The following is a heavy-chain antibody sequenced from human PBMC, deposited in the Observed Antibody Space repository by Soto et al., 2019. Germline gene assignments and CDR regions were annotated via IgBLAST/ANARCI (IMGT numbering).Heavy chain of an antibody. CDR1: GFTFTNSA. CDR2: IVVASGNT. V-gene: IGHV1-58*01. D-gene: IGHD1-26*01. CDR3: ATDIRVGATGFPMDF. Sequence: SVKVSCKASGFTFTNSAVQWVRQARGQRLEWVGWIVVASGNTDYAQKFQDRVTITRDMSTRTAYLELRSLTSEDTAIYYCATDIRVGATGFPMDFWGQGTLVTVSS. J-gene: IGHJ4*02.